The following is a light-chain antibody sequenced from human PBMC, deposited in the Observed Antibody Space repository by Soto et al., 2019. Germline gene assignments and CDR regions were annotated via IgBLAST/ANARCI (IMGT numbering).Light chain of an antibody. V-gene: IGKV3-20*01. J-gene: IGKJ3*01. CDR1: PSISSSY. CDR3: LQYCRSRFT. CDR2: GAS. Sequence: ESVLTQSPGTLSLSPGERATLSCRARPSISSSYLAWYQQKPGQAPRLLVYGASSRATGIPDRLSGSWSGTDFNPTITRLEPEDFAVYYRLQYCRSRFTFGPGTKGDIK.